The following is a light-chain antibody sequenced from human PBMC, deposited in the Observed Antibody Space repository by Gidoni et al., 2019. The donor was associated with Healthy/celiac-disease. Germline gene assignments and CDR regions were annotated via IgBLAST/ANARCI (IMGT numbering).Light chain of an antibody. V-gene: IGKV1-39*01. CDR2: AAS. CDR3: QQSYSTPWT. J-gene: IGKJ1*01. Sequence: DIQMTQSPSSLSASVGDRVTITCRASQSISSYLYWYQQKPGKAPKLLIYAASSLQSGVPSRFSGSGSGTDFTLTISSLQPEDFATCYCQQSYSTPWTFGQGTRVEIK. CDR1: QSISSY.